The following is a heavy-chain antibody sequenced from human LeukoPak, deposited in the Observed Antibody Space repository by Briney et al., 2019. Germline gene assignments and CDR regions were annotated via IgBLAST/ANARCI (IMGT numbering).Heavy chain of an antibody. D-gene: IGHD5-24*01. CDR1: GESLNYYY. Sequence: NPSDTLSLTCGVYGESLNYYYWSWIRQSPEKGLEWIGEVFDGKTTNYNPSLKSRVTISAVTSSNQFSLNLKSVTAADTAVYYCASGAWATRLHSWAQGTLVIVSS. CDR3: ASGAWATRLHS. J-gene: IGHJ4*02. CDR2: VFDGKTT. V-gene: IGHV4-34*12.